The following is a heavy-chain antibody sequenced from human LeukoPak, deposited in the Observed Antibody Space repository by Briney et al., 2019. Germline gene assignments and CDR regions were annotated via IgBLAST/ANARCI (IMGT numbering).Heavy chain of an antibody. Sequence: SQTLSLTSTDSGDSMTRGGYYWSWVRQHPGKRLECIGFIYHSGDCLKHPSLGGRATISVDRSQNQFSLTSTAVTAADTAVYYCSRAVDYRNYFDCWGQGTLVSVSS. CDR1: GDSMTRGGYY. J-gene: IGHJ4*02. D-gene: IGHD4-11*01. CDR3: SRAVDYRNYFDC. V-gene: IGHV4-31*03. CDR2: IYHSGDC.